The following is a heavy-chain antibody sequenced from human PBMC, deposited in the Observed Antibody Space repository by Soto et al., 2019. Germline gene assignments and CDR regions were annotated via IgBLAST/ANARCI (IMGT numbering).Heavy chain of an antibody. V-gene: IGHV1-18*01. D-gene: IGHD2-8*01. CDR1: GYTFSRYG. Sequence: QGQLVQSGPEAKKPGASVKVSCKASGYTFSRYGISWVRQAPGQGLEWMGWISGYNGDTKYAQKVQGRVTMTIDTSTYTAYMELRSLTSDDTAIYYCAKNGQPPHYYYGMDVWGQGTTVTVSS. CDR2: ISGYNGDT. J-gene: IGHJ6*02. CDR3: AKNGQPPHYYYGMDV.